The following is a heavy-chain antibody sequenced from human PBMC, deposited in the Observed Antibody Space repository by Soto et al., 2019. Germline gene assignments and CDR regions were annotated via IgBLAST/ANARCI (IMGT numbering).Heavy chain of an antibody. CDR2: ISAYNGNT. V-gene: IGHV1-18*01. D-gene: IGHD2-21*02. J-gene: IGHJ4*02. CDR1: GYAFTSYG. CDR3: ARDLTISRGVVTAINGY. Sequence: ASVKVSCKASGYAFTSYGISWVRQAPGQGLEWMGWISAYNGNTNYAQKLQGRVTMTTDTSTSTAYMELRSLRSDDTAVYYCARDLTISRGVVTAINGYWGQGTLVTVSS.